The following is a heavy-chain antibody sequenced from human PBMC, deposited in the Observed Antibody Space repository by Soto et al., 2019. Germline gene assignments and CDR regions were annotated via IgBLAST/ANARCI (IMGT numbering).Heavy chain of an antibody. CDR1: GGSISSGGYY. Sequence: QVQLQESGPGLVKPSQTLSLTCTVSGGSISSGGYYWSWIRQHPGKGLEWIGYIYYSGSTYYNPSLXSXVPXSVDASKNQFSLKLSSVTAADTAVYYCARVCGGACHHGMDVWGQGTTVTVSS. V-gene: IGHV4-31*03. CDR3: ARVCGGACHHGMDV. D-gene: IGHD2-21*02. CDR2: IYYSGST. J-gene: IGHJ6*02.